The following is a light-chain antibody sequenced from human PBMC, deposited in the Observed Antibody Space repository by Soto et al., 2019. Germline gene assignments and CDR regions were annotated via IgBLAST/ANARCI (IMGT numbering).Light chain of an antibody. V-gene: IGKV3D-7*01. J-gene: IGKJ2*01. CDR2: GAS. Sequence: EIVMTQSPATLSLSPGERATLSCRASQSVSSSYLSWYQQKPGQAPRLLIYGASTRATGIPARFSGSGSGTDFTLTISSLQPEDFAVYYCQQDYNLSHTFGQGTKLEIK. CDR1: QSVSSSY. CDR3: QQDYNLSHT.